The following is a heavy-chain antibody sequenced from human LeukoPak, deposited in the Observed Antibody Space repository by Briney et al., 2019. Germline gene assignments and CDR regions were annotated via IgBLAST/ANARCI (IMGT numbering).Heavy chain of an antibody. CDR1: GYTFTGYY. J-gene: IGHJ3*02. CDR3: ARVHQGNPYAFDI. Sequence: ASVKVSSKASGYTFTGYYMHWVRQAPGQGLEWMGWINPNSGGTNYAQKFQGRVTMTRDTSISTAYMELSRLRSDDTAVYYCARVHQGNPYAFDIWGQGKMVTVSS. V-gene: IGHV1-2*02. CDR2: INPNSGGT.